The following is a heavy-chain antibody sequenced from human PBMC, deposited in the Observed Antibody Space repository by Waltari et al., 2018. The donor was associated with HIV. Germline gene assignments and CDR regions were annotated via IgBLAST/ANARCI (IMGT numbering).Heavy chain of an antibody. D-gene: IGHD4-4*01. J-gene: IGHJ6*02. V-gene: IGHV4-34*01. CDR2: INHSGST. Sequence: QVHLQQWGAGLLKPSETLSLTCAVYGGSFSGHFWSWIRQPPGKGLEWIGGINHSGSTTYNPPLKSQVTMSVDTSKKQFSLKVNSVTAADTAVYYCARGVGSNRYYYYGMDVWGQGTTVTVSS. CDR1: GGSFSGHF. CDR3: ARGVGSNRYYYYGMDV.